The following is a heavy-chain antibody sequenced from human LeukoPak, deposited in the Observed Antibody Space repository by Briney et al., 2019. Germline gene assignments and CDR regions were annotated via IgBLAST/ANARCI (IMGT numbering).Heavy chain of an antibody. CDR1: GFTFSSFW. CDR2: IHQAGITK. J-gene: IGHJ4*02. CDR3: ARGDGSSSGLYWHY. Sequence: GGSLRLSCDASGFTFSSFWMSWVRQAPGKGLEWVANIHQAGITKYYADSVKGRFTISRDNANNALYLQINSLRAEDTAVYYCARGDGSSSGLYWHYWGQGTLVTVSS. V-gene: IGHV3-7*01. D-gene: IGHD6-6*01.